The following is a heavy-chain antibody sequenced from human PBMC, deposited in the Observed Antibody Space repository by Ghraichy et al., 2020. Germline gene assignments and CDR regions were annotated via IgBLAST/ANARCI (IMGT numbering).Heavy chain of an antibody. Sequence: ASVKVSCKASGYTFTGYYMHWVRQAPGQGLEWMGWINPNSGGTNYAQKFQGWVTMTRDTSISTAYMELSRLRSDDTAVYYCARSSSSWYGYYYYGMDVWGQGTTVTVSS. CDR2: INPNSGGT. CDR3: ARSSSSWYGYYYYGMDV. J-gene: IGHJ6*02. V-gene: IGHV1-2*04. CDR1: GYTFTGYY. D-gene: IGHD6-13*01.